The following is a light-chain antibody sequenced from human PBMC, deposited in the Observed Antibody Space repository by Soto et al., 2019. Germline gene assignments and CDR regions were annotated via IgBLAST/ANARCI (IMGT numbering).Light chain of an antibody. Sequence: EIVLTQSPGTLSLSPGERATLSCRASQSVSSDYLAWYQQKPGQAPRLLIYGASSRATGIPDRFRGSGSGTDFTLTISRLAPEDFAVYFCQQYCSSPLTFGGGTKVEIK. CDR3: QQYCSSPLT. CDR2: GAS. CDR1: QSVSSDY. J-gene: IGKJ4*01. V-gene: IGKV3-20*01.